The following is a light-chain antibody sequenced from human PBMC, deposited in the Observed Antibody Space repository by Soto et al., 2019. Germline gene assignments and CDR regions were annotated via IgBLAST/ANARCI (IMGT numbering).Light chain of an antibody. CDR1: QSLLRSSLGYNY. Sequence: DIVMTQSPLSLPVTPGEPASISCRSSQSLLRSSLGYNYLNWYLQKPGQSPQLLIYLGSNRASGVPDRFSGSGSGTDFTLKISRVEAEDVGVYYCMQALQTPLTFGGGTKVDIK. CDR3: MQALQTPLT. J-gene: IGKJ4*01. V-gene: IGKV2-28*01. CDR2: LGS.